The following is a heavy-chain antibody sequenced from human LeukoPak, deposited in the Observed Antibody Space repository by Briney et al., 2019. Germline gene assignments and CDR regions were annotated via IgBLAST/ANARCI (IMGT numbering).Heavy chain of an antibody. D-gene: IGHD2-15*01. Sequence: ASMKVSCKASGYTFTSYGISWVRQAPGQGLEWMGWISAYNGNTNYAQKLQGRVTMTTDTSTSTAYMELRSLRSDDTAVYYCARVAIPKYCSGGSCYYYYYGMDVWGQGTTVTVSS. J-gene: IGHJ6*02. CDR1: GYTFTSYG. CDR2: ISAYNGNT. V-gene: IGHV1-18*01. CDR3: ARVAIPKYCSGGSCYYYYYGMDV.